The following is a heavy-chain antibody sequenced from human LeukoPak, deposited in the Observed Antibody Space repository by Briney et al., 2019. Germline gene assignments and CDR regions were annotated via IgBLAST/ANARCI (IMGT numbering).Heavy chain of an antibody. CDR3: ARGRYSGSYQYYYYYYGMDV. Sequence: ASVKVSCKASGYTFTSYDINWVRQATGQGLEWMGWMNPNSGNTGYAQKFQGRVTMTRNTSISTAYMELSSLSSEYTAVYYCARGRYSGSYQYYYYYYGMDVWGQGTTVTVSS. D-gene: IGHD1-26*01. CDR2: MNPNSGNT. V-gene: IGHV1-8*01. CDR1: GYTFTSYD. J-gene: IGHJ6*02.